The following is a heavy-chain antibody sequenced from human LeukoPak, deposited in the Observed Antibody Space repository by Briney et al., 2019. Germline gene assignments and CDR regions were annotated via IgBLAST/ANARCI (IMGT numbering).Heavy chain of an antibody. J-gene: IGHJ4*02. Sequence: SETLSLTCAVSGGSISSSNWWSWVRQPPGKGLEWIGEIYHSGGTNYNPSLKSRVTISVDTSKNQFSLKLSSVTAADTAVYYCARRLPYVGPLTWGQGTLVTVSS. V-gene: IGHV4-4*02. CDR2: IYHSGGT. D-gene: IGHD1-26*01. CDR1: GGSISSSNW. CDR3: ARRLPYVGPLT.